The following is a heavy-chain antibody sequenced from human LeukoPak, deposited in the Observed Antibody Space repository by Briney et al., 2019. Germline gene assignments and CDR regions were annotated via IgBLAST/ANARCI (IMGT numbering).Heavy chain of an antibody. CDR1: GFTFSSYW. V-gene: IGHV3-74*01. Sequence: AGGSLRLSCAASGFTFSSYWMHWVRHAPGKGLVWVSRINSVGSSTSYADSVKGRFTISRDNAKNTLYLQMNSLRAEDTAVYYCARGCPDYGDYECDWFDPWGQGTLVTVSS. CDR2: INSVGSST. J-gene: IGHJ5*02. CDR3: ARGCPDYGDYECDWFDP. D-gene: IGHD4-17*01.